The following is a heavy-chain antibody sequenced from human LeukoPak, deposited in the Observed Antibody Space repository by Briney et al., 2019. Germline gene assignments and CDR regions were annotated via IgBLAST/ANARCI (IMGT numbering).Heavy chain of an antibody. D-gene: IGHD6-6*01. Sequence: PSETLSLTCTVPDGSISGYYWSWIRQPPGKGLEYIGNIYYSGSPNYNPSLKSRVTISVDTSKNQFSLRLNSVTAADTAIYYCARAGGGRPFDPWGQGTLVTVSS. CDR3: ARAGGGRPFDP. CDR2: IYYSGSP. J-gene: IGHJ5*02. V-gene: IGHV4-59*01. CDR1: DGSISGYY.